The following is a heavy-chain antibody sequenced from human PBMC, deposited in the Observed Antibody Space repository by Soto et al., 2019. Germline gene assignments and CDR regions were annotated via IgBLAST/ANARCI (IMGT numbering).Heavy chain of an antibody. V-gene: IGHV4-59*01. J-gene: IGHJ6*02. D-gene: IGHD3-10*01. Sequence: SETLSLTCTVSGGSISSYYWSWIRQPPGKGLEWIGYIYYSGSTNYNPSLKSRVTISVDTSKNQFSLKLSSVTAADTAVYYCARDPSGVLWLGELGRYYYYGMDVWGQGTKVTVSS. CDR1: GGSISSYY. CDR3: ARDPSGVLWLGELGRYYYYGMDV. CDR2: IYYSGST.